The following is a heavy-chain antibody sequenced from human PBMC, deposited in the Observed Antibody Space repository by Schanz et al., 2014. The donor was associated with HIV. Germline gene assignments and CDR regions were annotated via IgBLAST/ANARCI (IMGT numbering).Heavy chain of an antibody. CDR1: GFTFNSYG. CDR2: ISYDGRNK. V-gene: IGHV3-30*18. D-gene: IGHD3-22*01. J-gene: IGHJ6*02. Sequence: QVQLVESGGGVVQPGRSLRLSCAASGFTFNSYGMHWVRQAPGKGLEWVSVISYDGRNKYFGHSVKGRFTISRDNSKNTLYLQVQSLRAEDTAVYYCAKDRNYYDDKYWGKGNYYYYYGMDVWGQGTTVIVSS. CDR3: AKDRNYYDDKYWGKGNYYYYYGMDV.